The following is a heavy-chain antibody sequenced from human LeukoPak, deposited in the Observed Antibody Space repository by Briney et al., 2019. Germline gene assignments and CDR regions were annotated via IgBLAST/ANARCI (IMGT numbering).Heavy chain of an antibody. CDR3: ARAYSSGWYPKNSVFRDY. J-gene: IGHJ4*02. V-gene: IGHV4-30-2*01. CDR1: GGSISSGGYS. Sequence: SETLSLTCAVSGGSISSGGYSWSWIRQPPGKGLEWIGYIYHSGSTNYNPSLKSRVTISVDTSKNQFSLKLSSVTAADTAVYYCARAYSSGWYPKNSVFRDYWGQGTLVTVSS. D-gene: IGHD6-19*01. CDR2: IYHSGST.